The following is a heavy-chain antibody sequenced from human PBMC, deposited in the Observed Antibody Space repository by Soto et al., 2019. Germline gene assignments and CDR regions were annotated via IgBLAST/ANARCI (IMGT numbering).Heavy chain of an antibody. CDR2: IYWDDDK. V-gene: IGHV2-5*02. D-gene: IGHD6-6*01. J-gene: IGHJ4*02. CDR3: AHSRPPRLLDY. Sequence: QITLKESGPTLVKPTQTLTLTCTFSGFSLSTSGVGVGWIRQPPGKALEWLALIYWDDDKRYSSSLNSRLTITKDTSKNQLVLTMTNMDPVDTATYYCAHSRPPRLLDYWGQGTLVTVSS. CDR1: GFSLSTSGVG.